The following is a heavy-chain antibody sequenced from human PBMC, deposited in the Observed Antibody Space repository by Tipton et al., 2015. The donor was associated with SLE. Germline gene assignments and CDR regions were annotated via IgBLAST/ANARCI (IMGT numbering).Heavy chain of an antibody. CDR3: AKDQVAVAGSFDY. Sequence: SLRLSCAASGFTFSSYSMNWVRQAPGKGLEWVSAISDSGGSTYYADSVKGRFTISRDNSKNTLYLQMNSLRAEDTAVYYCAKDQVAVAGSFDYWGQGTLVTVSS. CDR1: GFTFSSYS. J-gene: IGHJ4*02. D-gene: IGHD6-19*01. CDR2: ISDSGGST. V-gene: IGHV3-23*01.